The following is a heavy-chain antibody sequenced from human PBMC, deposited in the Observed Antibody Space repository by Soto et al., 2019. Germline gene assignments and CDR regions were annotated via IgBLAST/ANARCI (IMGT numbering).Heavy chain of an antibody. V-gene: IGHV3-74*01. J-gene: IGHJ4*02. Sequence: GGSLRLSCAASGFTFSSFWMHWVRQSPGKGLVWVSRINGDGSSTSYADSVKGRFTISRDNAKRSLYLQMNSLRAEDTAVYYCARDFYGGYTYGPGDYWGQGALVTVSS. CDR1: GFTFSSFW. D-gene: IGHD5-18*01. CDR2: INGDGSST. CDR3: ARDFYGGYTYGPGDY.